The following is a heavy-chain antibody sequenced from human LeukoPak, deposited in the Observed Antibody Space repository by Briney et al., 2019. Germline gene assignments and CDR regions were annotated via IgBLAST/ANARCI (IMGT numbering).Heavy chain of an antibody. Sequence: SETLSLTCSVSGGSISSFYCNWMRQPAGKGLEWIGRIYTSGTTTYNPSLKSRVTMSVDTSKNQFSLKLSSVTAADTAVYYCARVYYDSSGYYYYYMDVWGKGTTVTISS. CDR1: GGSISSFY. V-gene: IGHV4-4*07. CDR3: ARVYYDSSGYYYYYMDV. D-gene: IGHD3-22*01. CDR2: IYTSGTT. J-gene: IGHJ6*03.